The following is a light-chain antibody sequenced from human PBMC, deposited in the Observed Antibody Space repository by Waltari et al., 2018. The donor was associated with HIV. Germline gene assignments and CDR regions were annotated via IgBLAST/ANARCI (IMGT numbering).Light chain of an antibody. V-gene: IGLV2-8*01. CDR3: SSYAGNYNLV. CDR2: EVY. Sequence: QSALTQPPSASGSPGQSVTISCTGSSSDIGGYDFVSWFQQHPGKAPKLVIYEVYKRPSGFPDCFPGSKSGNTASLTVSGLQAEDEAYYHCSSYAGNYNLVFGGGTKLTVL. J-gene: IGLJ3*02. CDR1: SSDIGGYDF.